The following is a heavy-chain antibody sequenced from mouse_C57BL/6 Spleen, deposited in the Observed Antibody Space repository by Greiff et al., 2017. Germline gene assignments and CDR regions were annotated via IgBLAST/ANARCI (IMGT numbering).Heavy chain of an antibody. CDR2: IYPRDGST. V-gene: IGHV1-78*01. J-gene: IGHJ3*01. D-gene: IGHD1-1*01. CDR3: ARPDGSSPGWFAY. CDR1: GYTFTDHT. Sequence: QVQLKQSDAELVKPGASVKISCKVSGYTFTDHTIHWMKQRPEQGLEWIGYIYPRDGSTKYNEKFKGKATLTVDKSSSTAYMQLSSLTSEDSAVYFSARPDGSSPGWFAYWGQGTLVTVSS.